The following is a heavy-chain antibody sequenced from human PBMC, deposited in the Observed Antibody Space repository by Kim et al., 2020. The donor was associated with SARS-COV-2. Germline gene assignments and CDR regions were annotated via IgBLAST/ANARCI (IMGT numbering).Heavy chain of an antibody. D-gene: IGHD3-10*01. CDR3: ARRLSNTSGWGSHYCDL. CDR1: GGSFSGYY. V-gene: IGHV4-34*01. CDR2: INHSGRT. Sequence: SETLSPTCAVYGGSFSGYYWSWIRQPPGKGLEWIWEINHSGRTNYNPSLKSRVTISVDTSKNQFSLKLTSVTAADTAVYYCARRLSNTSGWGSHYCDLWG. J-gene: IGHJ2*01.